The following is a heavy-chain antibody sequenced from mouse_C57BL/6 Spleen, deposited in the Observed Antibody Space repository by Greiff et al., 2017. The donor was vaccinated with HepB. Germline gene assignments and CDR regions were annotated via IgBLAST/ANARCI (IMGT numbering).Heavy chain of an antibody. CDR1: GYAFSSSW. CDR2: IYPGDGDT. Sequence: VQLVESGPELVKPGASVKISCKASGYAFSSSWMNWVKQRPGKGLEWIGRIYPGDGDTNYNGKFKGKATLTADKSSSTAYMQLSSLTSEDASVYFWARRGTTVVAPYWYFDVWGTGTTVTVSS. V-gene: IGHV1-82*01. D-gene: IGHD1-1*01. J-gene: IGHJ1*03. CDR3: ARRGTTVVAPYWYFDV.